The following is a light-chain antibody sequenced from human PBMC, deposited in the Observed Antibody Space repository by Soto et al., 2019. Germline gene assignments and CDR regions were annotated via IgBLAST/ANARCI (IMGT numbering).Light chain of an antibody. CDR3: QTWGTGPLV. V-gene: IGLV4-69*01. J-gene: IGLJ2*01. Sequence: QSVLTQSPSASASLGASVKLTCTLSSGHTTYAIAWHQQQPEKGPRYLMNLNSDGSHSKGDRIPDRFSGSSSGAERYLTISSLQSEDEADYYCQTWGTGPLVFGGGTKVTVL. CDR2: LNSDGSH. CDR1: SGHTTYA.